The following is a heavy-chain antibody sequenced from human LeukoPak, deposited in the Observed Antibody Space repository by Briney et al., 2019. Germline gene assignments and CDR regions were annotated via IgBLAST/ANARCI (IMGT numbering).Heavy chain of an antibody. D-gene: IGHD2-2*01. V-gene: IGHV3-23*01. CDR1: GFTFSSYA. J-gene: IGHJ6*02. CDR3: AEHPGGTSGYYYGMDV. CDR2: ISGSGGST. Sequence: GGSLRLSCAASGFTFSSYAMSWVRQAPGKGLEWVSAISGSGGSTYYADSVKGRFTISRDNSKNTLYLQMNSLRAEDTAVYYCAEHPGGTSGYYYGMDVWGQGTTVTVSS.